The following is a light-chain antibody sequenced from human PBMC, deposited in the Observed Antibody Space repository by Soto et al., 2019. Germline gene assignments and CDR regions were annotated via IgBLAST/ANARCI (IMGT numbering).Light chain of an antibody. J-gene: IGKJ1*01. V-gene: IGKV3-11*01. CDR3: QQHSHWPPWT. CDR2: GAS. Sequence: EVVLTQNPATLSLSPGERATLSCRASENVRTFVDWYQQSPGHAPRLLIYGASNRATGIPARFSGSGSGTDFTLTISNLVPEDFAVYYCQQHSHWPPWTFCQGTNVDI. CDR1: ENVRTF.